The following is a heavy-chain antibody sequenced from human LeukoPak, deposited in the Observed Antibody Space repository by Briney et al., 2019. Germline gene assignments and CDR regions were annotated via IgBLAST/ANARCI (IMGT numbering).Heavy chain of an antibody. D-gene: IGHD6-13*01. CDR1: GYAFPHYG. CDR2: INAGNGDDT. V-gene: IGHV1-3*01. J-gene: IGHJ4*02. CDR3: ARSGSNWSCDS. Sequence: ASVKVSCKASGYAFPHYGVQWVRQAPGQTLEWMGWINAGNGDDTKYSQKFQGRLTMTTDTSATTVYMELNSLRSEDTAVYYCARSGSNWSCDSWGQGTLVTVSS.